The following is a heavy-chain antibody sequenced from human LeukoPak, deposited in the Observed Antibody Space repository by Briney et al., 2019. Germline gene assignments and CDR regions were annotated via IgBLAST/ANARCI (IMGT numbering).Heavy chain of an antibody. Sequence: SETLSLTCTASGGSIKTYHWSWIRQPAGKGLEWIGRISDRGSTNYNPSLKSRVIMSVDASKNQFSLKLISVTAADTAVYYCARGPTDYGAGTEFEHWGQGTLVIVSS. CDR1: GGSIKTYH. CDR2: ISDRGST. V-gene: IGHV4-4*07. J-gene: IGHJ4*02. D-gene: IGHD3-10*01. CDR3: ARGPTDYGAGTEFEH.